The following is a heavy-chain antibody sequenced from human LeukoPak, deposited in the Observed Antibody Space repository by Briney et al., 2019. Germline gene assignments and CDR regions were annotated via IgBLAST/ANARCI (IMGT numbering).Heavy chain of an antibody. J-gene: IGHJ4*02. Sequence: GGSLRLSCAASGFTFSSYWMSWVRQAPGKGREWVANIKQDGSEKNYVDSVKGRFTISRDNAKNSLYLQMISLRAEDTAVYYCARGRDGSQSPIDYWGQGTLVTVSS. CDR3: ARGRDGSQSPIDY. CDR1: GFTFSSYW. CDR2: IKQDGSEK. D-gene: IGHD5-24*01. V-gene: IGHV3-7*04.